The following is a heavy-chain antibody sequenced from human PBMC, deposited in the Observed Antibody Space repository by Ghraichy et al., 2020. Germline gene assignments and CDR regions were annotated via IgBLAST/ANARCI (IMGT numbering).Heavy chain of an antibody. CDR2: FDPDDGES. V-gene: IGHV1-24*01. CDR3: ATDRSSDSSGWYKSLDY. Sequence: ASVKVSCKVSGYTLTELSMHWVRQAPGKGLEWMGGFDPDDGESIYAQEFQGRVTMTEDTSTDTAHMELSSLRSDDTAVYYCATDRSSDSSGWYKSLDYWGQGTLVTVSS. D-gene: IGHD6-19*01. CDR1: GYTLTELS. J-gene: IGHJ4*02.